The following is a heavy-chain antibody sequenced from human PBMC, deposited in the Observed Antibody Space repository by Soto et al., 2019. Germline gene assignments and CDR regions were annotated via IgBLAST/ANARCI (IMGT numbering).Heavy chain of an antibody. CDR3: ARHSRFLEWHFDY. Sequence: SVKVSCKASGGTFSSYSISWVRQAPGQGLEWMGGIIPIFGTANYAQKFQGRVTITADKSTSTAYMELTSLRSEDTAVYYCARHSRFLEWHFDYWGQGPLVTVSS. CDR2: IIPIFGTA. J-gene: IGHJ4*02. V-gene: IGHV1-69*06. CDR1: GGTFSSYS. D-gene: IGHD3-3*01.